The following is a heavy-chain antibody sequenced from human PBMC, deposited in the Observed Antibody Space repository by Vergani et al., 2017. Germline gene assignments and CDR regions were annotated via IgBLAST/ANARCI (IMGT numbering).Heavy chain of an antibody. CDR1: GFTFSSYA. J-gene: IGHJ4*02. CDR2: IYSGGSST. Sequence: EVQLLESGGGLVQPGGSLRLSCAASGFTFSSYAMSWVRQAPGKGLEWVSVIYSGGSSTYYADSVKGRFTISRDNSKNTLYLQMNSLRAEDTAVYYCAKDDQSVGGLHGGFDYWGQGTLVTVSS. CDR3: AKDDQSVGGLHGGFDY. V-gene: IGHV3-23*03. D-gene: IGHD5-12*01.